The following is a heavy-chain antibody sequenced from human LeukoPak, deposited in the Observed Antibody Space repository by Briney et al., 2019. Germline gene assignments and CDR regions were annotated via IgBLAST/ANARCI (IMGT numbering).Heavy chain of an antibody. D-gene: IGHD2-15*01. Sequence: SVKVSCKASGGTFSSYAISWVRQAPGQGLEWMGRIIPIFGIANYAQKFQGRVTITADKSTSTAYMELSSLRSEDTAVYYCASDSRGGSSKWFDPWGQGTLVTVSS. V-gene: IGHV1-69*04. CDR3: ASDSRGGSSKWFDP. CDR2: IIPIFGIA. J-gene: IGHJ5*02. CDR1: GGTFSSYA.